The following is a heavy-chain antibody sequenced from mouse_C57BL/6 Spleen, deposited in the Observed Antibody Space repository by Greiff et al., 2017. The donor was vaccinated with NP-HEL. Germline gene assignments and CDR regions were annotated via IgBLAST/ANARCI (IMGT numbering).Heavy chain of an antibody. CDR2: INPSTGGT. D-gene: IGHD4-1*02. J-gene: IGHJ4*01. CDR3: ARSPTGTGAMDY. CDR1: GYSFTGYY. V-gene: IGHV1-42*01. Sequence: VQLQQSGPELVKPGASVKISCKASGYSFTGYYMNWVKQSPEKSLEWIGEINPSTGGTTYNQKFKAKATLTVDKSSSTAYMQLKSLTSEDSAVYYCARSPTGTGAMDYWGQGTSVTVSS.